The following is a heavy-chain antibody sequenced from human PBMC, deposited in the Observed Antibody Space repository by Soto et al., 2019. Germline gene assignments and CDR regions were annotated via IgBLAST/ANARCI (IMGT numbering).Heavy chain of an antibody. Sequence: SVKVSCQASGGTFSSYTISWVRQAPGQGLEWMGRIIPILGIANYAQKFQGRVTITADKSTSTAYMELSSLRSEDTAVYYCERGRDVNSGYEHWGQGTLVTVSS. V-gene: IGHV1-69*02. CDR2: IIPILGIA. J-gene: IGHJ4*02. D-gene: IGHD5-12*01. CDR1: GGTFSSYT. CDR3: ERGRDVNSGYEH.